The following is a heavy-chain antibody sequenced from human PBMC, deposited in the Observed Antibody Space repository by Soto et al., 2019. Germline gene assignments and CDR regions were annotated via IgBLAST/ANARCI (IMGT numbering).Heavy chain of an antibody. CDR3: ARVTRLQWVYFDY. V-gene: IGHV3-66*01. D-gene: IGHD6-25*01. CDR1: GFTVSSNY. CDR2: IYSGGST. Sequence: EVQLVESGGGLVQPGGSLRLSCAASGFTVSSNYMSWVRQAPGKGLEWVSVIYSGGSTYYADSVKGRFTISRDNSKNTLSLQMNSLRAEDTAVYYCARVTRLQWVYFDYWGQGTLVTVSS. J-gene: IGHJ4*02.